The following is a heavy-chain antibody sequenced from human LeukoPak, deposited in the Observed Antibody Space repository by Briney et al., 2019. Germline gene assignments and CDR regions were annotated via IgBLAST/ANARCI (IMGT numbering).Heavy chain of an antibody. D-gene: IGHD3-3*01. CDR3: ARDLITTYYYYGMDV. Sequence: GGSLRLSCAASGFTFSSYSMNWVRQAPGKGLEWVSSISSGSSYIYYADSVKGRFTISRDNAKNSLQLQMNSLRAEDTAVYYCARDLITTYYYYGMDVWGQGTTVTVPS. V-gene: IGHV3-21*01. J-gene: IGHJ6*02. CDR1: GFTFSSYS. CDR2: ISSGSSYI.